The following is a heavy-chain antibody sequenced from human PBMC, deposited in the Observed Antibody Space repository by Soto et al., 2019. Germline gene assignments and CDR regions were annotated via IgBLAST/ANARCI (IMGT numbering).Heavy chain of an antibody. J-gene: IGHJ5*02. CDR3: AKTLVLYSGREDDT. Sequence: QVQLVESGGGVVQPGRSLRLSCAASGFSFSGYGMHWVRQAPDKGLEWVAIISYDGGNKHYAECVKGRFTTSRDNSKNTLYLEMNSLRREDTGIYYGAKTLVLYSGREDDTWGQGILVTVSS. CDR2: ISYDGGNK. D-gene: IGHD1-26*01. V-gene: IGHV3-30*18. CDR1: GFSFSGYG.